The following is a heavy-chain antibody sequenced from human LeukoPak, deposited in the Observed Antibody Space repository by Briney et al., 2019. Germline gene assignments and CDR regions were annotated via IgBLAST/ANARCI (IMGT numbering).Heavy chain of an antibody. J-gene: IGHJ4*02. CDR3: ARADSSSSPFDY. V-gene: IGHV3-74*01. CDR2: ISSDGSST. CDR1: GFTFSSYW. D-gene: IGHD6-6*01. Sequence: GGSLRLYCAASGFTFSSYWMHWVGQAQGKGLVWVSRISSDGSSTSYADSVNGRFTTSSDNAKNTLYLQMNSLRAEDTAVYYCARADSSSSPFDYWGQGTLVTVSS.